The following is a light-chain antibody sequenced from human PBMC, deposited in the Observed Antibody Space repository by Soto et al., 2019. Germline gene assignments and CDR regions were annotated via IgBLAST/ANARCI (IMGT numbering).Light chain of an antibody. V-gene: IGKV3-20*01. J-gene: IGKJ2*01. CDR1: QSVTSSY. Sequence: EIVLTQSPGTLSLSPGERATLSCRASQSVTSSYLAWYQHKRGQAPRLLIYGASSRATGIPDRFGGSGSGPDFTLTISRLAPEDFAVYYCQQYGSSPYTFGQGTKLEIK. CDR2: GAS. CDR3: QQYGSSPYT.